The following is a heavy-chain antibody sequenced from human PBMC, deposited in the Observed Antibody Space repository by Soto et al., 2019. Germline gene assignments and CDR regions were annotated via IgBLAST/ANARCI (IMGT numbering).Heavy chain of an antibody. Sequence: SVKVSCKASGGTFSSYAISWVRQAPGQGLEWMGGIIPIFGTANYAQKFQGRVTITADKSTSTAYMELSSLRSEDTAVYYCARIAPRSDYGEYEVGPYYFDYWGQGTLVTVSS. CDR3: ARIAPRSDYGEYEVGPYYFDY. CDR1: GGTFSSYA. J-gene: IGHJ4*02. D-gene: IGHD4-17*01. V-gene: IGHV1-69*06. CDR2: IIPIFGTA.